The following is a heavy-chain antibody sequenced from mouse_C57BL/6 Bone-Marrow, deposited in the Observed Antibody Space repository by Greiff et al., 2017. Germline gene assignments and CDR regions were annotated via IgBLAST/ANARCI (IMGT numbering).Heavy chain of an antibody. J-gene: IGHJ4*01. CDR3: ARRAEGNYRAMDY. CDR1: GFSLSTSGMG. Sequence: QVTLKESGPGILQSSQTLSLTCSFSGFSLSTSGMGVSWIRQPSGKGLEWLAHIYWDDDKRYNPSLKSRLTISKDTSRNQVFLKITSVDTADTATYDGARRAEGNYRAMDYWGQGTSVTVSS. D-gene: IGHD2-1*01. CDR2: IYWDDDK. V-gene: IGHV8-12*01.